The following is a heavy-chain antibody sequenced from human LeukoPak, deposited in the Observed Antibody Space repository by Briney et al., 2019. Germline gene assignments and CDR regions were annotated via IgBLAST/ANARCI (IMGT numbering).Heavy chain of an antibody. D-gene: IGHD4-17*01. J-gene: IGHJ5*02. Sequence: GGSLRLSCAASGFTFSSSSMNWVRQAPGKGLEWVSHISSSGGNTYYADSVKGRFTISRDNSNNTLHLQMNSLRGEDTAVYYCAKVKYDYGDPVGWFDPWGRGTLVTVSS. CDR2: ISSSGGNT. CDR3: AKVKYDYGDPVGWFDP. CDR1: GFTFSSSS. V-gene: IGHV3-23*01.